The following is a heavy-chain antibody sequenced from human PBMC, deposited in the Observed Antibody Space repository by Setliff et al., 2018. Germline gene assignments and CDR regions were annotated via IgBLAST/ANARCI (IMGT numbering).Heavy chain of an antibody. CDR3: AKERYFDWFFEN. D-gene: IGHD3-9*01. Sequence: SETLSLTCSVYGESFSNNYWSWIRQPPGKGLEWIGESSHSGSTSYSPSFKSRLTMSVDTSKNQFSLLLTSVTAADTAVYYCAKERYFDWFFENWGQGTLVTVSS. V-gene: IGHV4-34*01. CDR1: GESFSNNY. CDR2: SSHSGST. J-gene: IGHJ4*02.